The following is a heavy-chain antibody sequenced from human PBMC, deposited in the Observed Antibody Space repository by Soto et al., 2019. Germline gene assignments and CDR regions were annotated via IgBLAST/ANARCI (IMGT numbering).Heavy chain of an antibody. CDR1: GGSISSNHW. V-gene: IGHV4-4*02. CDR2: IHHIGNT. J-gene: IGHJ2*01. CDR3: ARNWQWLDHWYFDL. D-gene: IGHD6-19*01. Sequence: QVQLQESGPGLVKPSGTLSLTCAVYGGSISSNHWWTWVRQSPGKGLEWIGEIHHIGNTNYNPSLKSRVTISVDKPKNHFSLKLSSVTAADTAVYYCARNWQWLDHWYFDLWGRGTLVTVSS.